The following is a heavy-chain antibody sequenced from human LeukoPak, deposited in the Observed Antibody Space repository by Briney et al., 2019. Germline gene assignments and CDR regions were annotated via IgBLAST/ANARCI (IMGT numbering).Heavy chain of an antibody. V-gene: IGHV1-18*01. CDR3: ARGARAGGLYFDY. J-gene: IGHJ4*02. CDR1: GYTLTSYG. D-gene: IGHD3-16*01. CDR2: FSTYNGNI. Sequence: ASVKVSCKASGYTLTSYGISWVRQAPGQGLKWMGWFSTYNGNINYIQNLQGRVTMTTDTSPSTAYMEVRSLRSDDTAVYCCARGARAGGLYFDYWGQGSLVTVSS.